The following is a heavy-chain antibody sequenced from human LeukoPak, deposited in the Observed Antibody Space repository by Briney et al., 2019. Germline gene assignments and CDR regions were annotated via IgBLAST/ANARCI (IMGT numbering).Heavy chain of an antibody. V-gene: IGHV1-3*01. CDR3: ARNPTGTYLFDY. J-gene: IGHJ4*02. D-gene: IGHD1-1*01. CDR1: GYTFTSYA. Sequence: GASVKVSCKASGYTFTSYAIHWVRQAPGQRLEWMGWINAGNGNTKYSQKFQGRVTITRDTSASTAYMELSSLRSEDTAVYYCARNPTGTYLFDYWGQGTLVTVSS. CDR2: INAGNGNT.